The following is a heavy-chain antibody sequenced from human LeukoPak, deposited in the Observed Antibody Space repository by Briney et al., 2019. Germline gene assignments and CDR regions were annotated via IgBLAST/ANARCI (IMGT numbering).Heavy chain of an antibody. J-gene: IGHJ4*02. Sequence: GGSLRLSCAASGFIFSDYWMTWVRQAPGKGLEWVANIKEDGSEKYHVDLVKGRFTISRDNAKNSLYLQMNSLRGDDTAVYYCAKDVGKWESLHFFDYWGQGTLVTVSS. CDR2: IKEDGSEK. CDR1: GFIFSDYW. V-gene: IGHV3-7*03. D-gene: IGHD1-26*01. CDR3: AKDVGKWESLHFFDY.